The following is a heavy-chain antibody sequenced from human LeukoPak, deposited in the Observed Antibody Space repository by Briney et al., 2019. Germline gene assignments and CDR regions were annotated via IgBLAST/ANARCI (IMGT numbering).Heavy chain of an antibody. CDR2: TSSSSSYT. V-gene: IGHV3-11*06. Sequence: PGGSLRLSCAASGFTFSDYYMSWIRQAPGKGLEWVSYTSSSSSYTNYADSVKGRFTISRDNAKNSLYLQMNSLRAEDTAVYYCARGRSTSWMSSMGYWGQGTLVTVSS. CDR1: GFTFSDYY. CDR3: ARGRSTSWMSSMGY. D-gene: IGHD2-2*01. J-gene: IGHJ4*02.